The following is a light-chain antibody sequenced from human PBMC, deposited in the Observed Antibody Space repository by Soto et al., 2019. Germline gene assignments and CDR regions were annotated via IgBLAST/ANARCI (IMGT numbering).Light chain of an antibody. Sequence: QSALTQPASVSASPGQSITISCTGTSSDIGAYNYVSWYQQHPGKAPKLIIYDVTNRPAGISSRFSASKSGNTASLTISVLQAEDEADYYCCSYKSSSTLYVFGTGTNVTVL. J-gene: IGLJ1*01. CDR1: SSDIGAYNY. CDR2: DVT. CDR3: CSYKSSSTLYV. V-gene: IGLV2-14*03.